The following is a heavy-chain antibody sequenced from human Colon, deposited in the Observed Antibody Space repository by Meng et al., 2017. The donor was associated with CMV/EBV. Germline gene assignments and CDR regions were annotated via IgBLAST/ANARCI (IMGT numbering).Heavy chain of an antibody. Sequence: GEALKTSCAASGFTFSSYWMSWVRQAPGKGLEWVANIKQDGSEKYYVDSVKGRFTISRDNAKNSLFLQMNSLRAEDTAVYYCAREGAGYYYGMDVWGQGTTVTVSS. CDR1: GFTFSSYW. CDR3: AREGAGYYYGMDV. V-gene: IGHV3-7*01. CDR2: IKQDGSEK. J-gene: IGHJ6*02. D-gene: IGHD3-10*01.